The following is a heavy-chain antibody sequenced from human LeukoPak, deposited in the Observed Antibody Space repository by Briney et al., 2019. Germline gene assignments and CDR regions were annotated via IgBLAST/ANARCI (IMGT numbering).Heavy chain of an antibody. CDR1: GGSISSGGYS. V-gene: IGHV4-30-2*01. Sequence: SETLSLTCAVSGGSISSGGYSWSWIRQPPGKSLEWIGYIYHSGSTYYNPSLKSRVTISVDRSKNQFSLKLSSVTAADTAVYYCATTGSGSFYYYGMDVWGKGTTVTVTS. D-gene: IGHD3-10*01. CDR2: IYHSGST. J-gene: IGHJ6*04. CDR3: ATTGSGSFYYYGMDV.